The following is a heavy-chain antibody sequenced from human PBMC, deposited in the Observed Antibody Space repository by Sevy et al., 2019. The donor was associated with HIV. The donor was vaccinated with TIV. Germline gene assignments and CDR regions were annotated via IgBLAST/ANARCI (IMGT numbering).Heavy chain of an antibody. J-gene: IGHJ3*02. CDR3: AREGGVATTGDHDAFDI. CDR2: IIPIFGTP. CDR1: GDTFSTYG. V-gene: IGHV1-69*13. D-gene: IGHD7-27*01. Sequence: ASVKVSCKASGDTFSTYGLSWVRQAPGQGLECMGGIIPIFGTPNYAQKFQGRVTITADESASTAYMELSSLRSEDTALYYCAREGGVATTGDHDAFDIWGHGTLVTVSS.